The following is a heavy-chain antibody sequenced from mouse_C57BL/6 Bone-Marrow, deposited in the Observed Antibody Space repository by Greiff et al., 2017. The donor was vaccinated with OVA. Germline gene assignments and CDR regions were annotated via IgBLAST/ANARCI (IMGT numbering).Heavy chain of an antibody. D-gene: IGHD1-1*01. J-gene: IGHJ1*03. CDR1: GYAFSSSW. V-gene: IGHV1-82*01. CDR3: ARDYYGSRWYFDV. Sequence: VQLQQSGPELVKPGASVKISCKASGYAFSSSWMNWVKQRPGKGLEWIGRISPGDGDTNYNGKFKGKATLTADKSSSTAYMQLSSLTSEDSAVDFCARDYYGSRWYFDVWGTGTTVTVSS. CDR2: ISPGDGDT.